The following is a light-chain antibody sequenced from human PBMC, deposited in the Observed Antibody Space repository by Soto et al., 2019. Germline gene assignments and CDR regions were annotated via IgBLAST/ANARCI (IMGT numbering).Light chain of an antibody. J-gene: IGLJ2*01. CDR1: SSNIGSNY. CDR3: ASWDDSLSGVV. CDR2: RNN. Sequence: QSVLTQPSSASGTPGQRVTISCSGSSSNIGSNYVYWYQQLPGTAPKLLIYRNNQRPSGVPDRFSGSKPGTSASLAISGLRSEDEADCYCASWDDSLSGVVFGGGTKLTVL. V-gene: IGLV1-47*01.